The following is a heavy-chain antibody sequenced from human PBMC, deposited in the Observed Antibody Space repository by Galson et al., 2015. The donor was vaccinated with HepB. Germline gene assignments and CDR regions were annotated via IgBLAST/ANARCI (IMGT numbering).Heavy chain of an antibody. D-gene: IGHD2-2*01. CDR1: GYTFTSYG. CDR3: ARDTKSGYCSSTSCSDYYYYGMDV. J-gene: IGHJ6*02. Sequence: SCKASGYTFTSYGISWVRQAPGQGLEWMGWISAYNGNTNYAQKLQGRVTMTTDTPTSTAYMELRSLRSDDTAVYYCARDTKSGYCSSTSCSDYYYYGMDVWGQGTTVTVSS. CDR2: ISAYNGNT. V-gene: IGHV1-18*01.